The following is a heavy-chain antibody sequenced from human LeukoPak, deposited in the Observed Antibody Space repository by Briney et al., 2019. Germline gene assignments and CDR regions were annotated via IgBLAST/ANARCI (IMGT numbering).Heavy chain of an antibody. CDR1: GYTFTYYR. CDR3: ARSSGWKFDY. CDR2: IYPGDSDT. J-gene: IGHJ4*02. D-gene: IGHD6-19*01. Sequence: GESLKISCKGSGYTFTYYRVGWVRQIPGKGLEWMGIIYPGDSDTRYSPSFQGQVVISADKSISTSYLQRSSLKASDTAIYYCARSSGWKFDYWGQGTLVTVSS. V-gene: IGHV5-51*01.